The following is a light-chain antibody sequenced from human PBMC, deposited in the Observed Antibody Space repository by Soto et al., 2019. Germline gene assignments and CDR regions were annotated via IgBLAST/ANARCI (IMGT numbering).Light chain of an antibody. CDR1: SSNIGAGYD. CDR3: QSYDSSLSAVV. V-gene: IGLV1-40*01. Sequence: QAVVTQPPSVSGAPGQRVTISCTGSSSNIGAGYDEHWYQQLPGTAPKLLIYVNNNRPSGVPDRFSGSKSGTSASLAITGLQAEDEADYYCQSYDSSLSAVVFGGGTKLTVL. CDR2: VNN. J-gene: IGLJ2*01.